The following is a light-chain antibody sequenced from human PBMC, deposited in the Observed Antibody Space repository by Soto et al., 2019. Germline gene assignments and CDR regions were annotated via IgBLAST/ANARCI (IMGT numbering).Light chain of an antibody. CDR2: EVT. V-gene: IGLV2-14*01. Sequence: QPVLTQPASVSGSPGQSISISCTGTSSDVGIYDYVSWYQHHPGKAPKLMVYEVTNRPSGVSNRFSGSKSGNTASLTISGLQAEDEADYYCSSFSSDSTPLVFGGGTKLTVL. CDR1: SSDVGIYDY. CDR3: SSFSSDSTPLV. J-gene: IGLJ2*01.